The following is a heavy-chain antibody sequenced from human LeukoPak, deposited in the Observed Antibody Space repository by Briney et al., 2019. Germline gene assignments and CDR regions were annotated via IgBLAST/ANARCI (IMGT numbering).Heavy chain of an antibody. V-gene: IGHV3-7*02. CDR2: IHPDGSGK. J-gene: IGHJ4*02. Sequence: GGSLRLSSAASGFIFSNYWMAWVRQAPGKGLEWVAMIHPDGSGKSYVDSVRGRFTISRDNAKNSLFLQMNSLRVEDTAVYYCASQASARFDYWGQGTPVTVSS. D-gene: IGHD6-25*01. CDR3: ASQASARFDY. CDR1: GFIFSNYW.